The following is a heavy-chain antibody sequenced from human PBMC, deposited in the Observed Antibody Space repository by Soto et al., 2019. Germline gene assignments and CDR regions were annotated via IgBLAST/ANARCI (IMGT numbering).Heavy chain of an antibody. Sequence: QVQLVQSGAEEKKPGASVKVSCKASGYTFTGYAMHWVRQAPGQRLEWMGWINAGNGNTKYSQKFQGSAPFTRTKSASTAYRELCTLRLEDTAVYYCAIAVAVAADFDYWGQGTLVTVPS. CDR2: INAGNGNT. CDR3: AIAVAVAADFDY. D-gene: IGHD6-19*01. V-gene: IGHV1-3*05. CDR1: GYTFTGYA. J-gene: IGHJ4*02.